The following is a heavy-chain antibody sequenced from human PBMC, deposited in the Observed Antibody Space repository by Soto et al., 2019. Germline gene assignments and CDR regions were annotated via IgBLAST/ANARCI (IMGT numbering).Heavy chain of an antibody. D-gene: IGHD6-13*01. CDR1: GYSFTSYW. Sequence: GESLKISCKGSGYSFTSYWIGWVRQMPGKGLEWMGIIYPADSNTRYSPSFQGQVTISADKSISTAYLQMNSLRAEDTAVYYCARHPERIAEIGWFDPWGQGTLVTVSS. V-gene: IGHV5-51*01. CDR3: ARHPERIAEIGWFDP. CDR2: IYPADSNT. J-gene: IGHJ5*02.